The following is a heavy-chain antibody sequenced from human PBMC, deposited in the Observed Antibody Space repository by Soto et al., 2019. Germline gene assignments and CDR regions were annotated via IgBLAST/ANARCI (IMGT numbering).Heavy chain of an antibody. CDR2: IGRTGTDI. CDR1: GFTFNSHN. Sequence: PGGSLRLSCAASGFTFNSHNMKWFRQAPGKGLEWIAHIGRTGTDIYFADSVRGRFTISRDNVKNSLYLQMNSLRDDDTAVYFCVRGPHYYYYRLALWGQGTTVPGSS. CDR3: VRGPHYYYYRLAL. V-gene: IGHV3-48*02. J-gene: IGHJ6*02.